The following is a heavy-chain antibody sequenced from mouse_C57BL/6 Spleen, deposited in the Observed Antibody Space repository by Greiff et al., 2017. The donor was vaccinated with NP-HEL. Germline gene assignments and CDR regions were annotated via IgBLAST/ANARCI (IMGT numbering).Heavy chain of an antibody. J-gene: IGHJ2*01. CDR1: GYTFTSYW. Sequence: QVQLQQPGAELVKPGASVKLSCKASGYTFTSYWMHWVKQRPGQGLEWIGMIHPNSGSTNYNEKFKSKATLTVDKSSSTAYMQLSSLTSEDSAVYYCAYYGSRGLDYFDYWGQGTTLTVSS. CDR2: IHPNSGST. D-gene: IGHD1-1*01. CDR3: AYYGSRGLDYFDY. V-gene: IGHV1-64*01.